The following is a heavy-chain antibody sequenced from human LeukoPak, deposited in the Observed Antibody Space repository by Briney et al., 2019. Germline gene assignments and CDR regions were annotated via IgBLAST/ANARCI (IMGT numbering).Heavy chain of an antibody. V-gene: IGHV3-30*04. CDR2: ISCDGSNK. CDR1: GFTFSSYA. CDR3: ARDFPRAMDV. J-gene: IGHJ6*04. Sequence: GRSLRLSCAASGFTFSSYAMHWVRQAPGKGLEWVAVISCDGSNKYYADSVKGRFTISRDNSKNTLYLQVNSLRAEDTAVYYCARDFPRAMDVWGKGTTVTVSS.